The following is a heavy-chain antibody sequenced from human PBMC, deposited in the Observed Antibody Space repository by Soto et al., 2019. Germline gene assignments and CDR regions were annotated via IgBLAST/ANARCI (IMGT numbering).Heavy chain of an antibody. CDR3: ARVKEYGSGKYCCYFDY. J-gene: IGHJ4*02. CDR1: GFTFSSYA. CDR2: ISYDGSNK. D-gene: IGHD3-10*01. V-gene: IGHV3-30-3*01. Sequence: HPGGSLRLSCAASGFTFSSYAMHWVRQAPGKGLEWVAVISYDGSNKYYADSVKGRFTISRDNSKNTLYLQMNSLRAEDTAVYYCARVKEYGSGKYCCYFDYWGRGNLVTVSS.